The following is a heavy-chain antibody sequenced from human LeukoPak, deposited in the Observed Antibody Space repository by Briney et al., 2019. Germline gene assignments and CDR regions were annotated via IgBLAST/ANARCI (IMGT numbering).Heavy chain of an antibody. CDR2: ITGIGDYT. D-gene: IGHD6-19*01. V-gene: IGHV3-23*01. Sequence: PGGSLRLSCAGSGFTFTNYMAWVRPAPGMGLEWVSAITGIGDYTYYTDSVKGRFTISRDNSKNTLYLQMNSLRGEDTAIYYCVKDLPASGWYSWGQGTLVTVSS. J-gene: IGHJ4*02. CDR1: GFTFTNY. CDR3: VKDLPASGWYS.